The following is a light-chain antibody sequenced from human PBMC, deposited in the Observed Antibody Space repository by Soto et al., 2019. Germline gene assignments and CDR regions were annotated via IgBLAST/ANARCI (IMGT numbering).Light chain of an antibody. J-gene: IGLJ2*01. V-gene: IGLV1-44*01. Sequence: QPVLTQPPSASGTPGQRVTISCSGSSSNIGSNTVNWYQQLPGTAPKLLIYTNNQRPSGVPDRFSGSKSGTSASLAISGLQSEDEADYYCAAWDDSHVLFGGGTKLTVL. CDR2: TNN. CDR1: SSNIGSNT. CDR3: AAWDDSHVL.